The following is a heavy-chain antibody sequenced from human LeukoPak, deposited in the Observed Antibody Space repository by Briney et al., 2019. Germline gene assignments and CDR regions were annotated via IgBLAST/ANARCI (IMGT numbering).Heavy chain of an antibody. D-gene: IGHD5-18*01. J-gene: IGHJ6*03. Sequence: PSETLSLTCVVSGGAMSSSYWSWIRQPPGKGLEWIGYIYYSGSTNYKSSLKSRVTISVDTSKNQFSLKLSSVTAADTAVYYCARTTEGGYSYGYFYYYYMDVWGKGTTVTISS. V-gene: IGHV4-59*01. CDR3: ARTTEGGYSYGYFYYYYMDV. CDR2: IYYSGST. CDR1: GGAMSSSY.